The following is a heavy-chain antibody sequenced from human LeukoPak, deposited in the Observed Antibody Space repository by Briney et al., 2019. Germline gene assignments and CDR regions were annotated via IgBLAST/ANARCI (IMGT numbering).Heavy chain of an antibody. CDR1: GFTFSDYW. V-gene: IGHV3-7*01. Sequence: GGSLRLSCVASGFTFSDYWMAWVRQAPGKGPEWVANIKQDGIEKHYVDSVKGRFTISRDNSKNTLYLQMNSLRAEDTGVYYCASPPKLRYFDWSFGYFQHWGQGTLVTVSS. J-gene: IGHJ1*01. CDR3: ASPPKLRYFDWSFGYFQH. CDR2: IKQDGIEK. D-gene: IGHD3-9*01.